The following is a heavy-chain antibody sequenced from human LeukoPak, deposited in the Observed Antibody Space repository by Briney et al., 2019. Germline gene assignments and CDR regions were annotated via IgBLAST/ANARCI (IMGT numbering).Heavy chain of an antibody. CDR2: INHGGST. J-gene: IGHJ4*02. Sequence: SETLPLTCAVYGGSFGIYYWSWVRQPPGKGLEWIGEINHGGSTNYNPSLKSRVTISVDTSKNHFSLKLSSVTAADTAVYYCAGPGAGDLDYWGQGTLVTVSS. CDR1: GGSFGIYY. V-gene: IGHV4-34*01. D-gene: IGHD3-10*01. CDR3: AGPGAGDLDY.